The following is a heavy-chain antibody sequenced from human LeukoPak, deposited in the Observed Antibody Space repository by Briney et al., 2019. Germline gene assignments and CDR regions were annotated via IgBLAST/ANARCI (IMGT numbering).Heavy chain of an antibody. D-gene: IGHD4-23*01. Sequence: PGGSLRLSCGASGFTFSSYAMSWVRQAPGKGLEWVSDISSSGGGTNYADSVKGRFTISRDNSKNTLYLQMNSLRAGDTAVYFCAKGRDYGGNSVSDFWGQGTLVTVS. CDR3: AKGRDYGGNSVSDF. CDR2: ISSSGGGT. J-gene: IGHJ4*02. CDR1: GFTFSSYA. V-gene: IGHV3-23*01.